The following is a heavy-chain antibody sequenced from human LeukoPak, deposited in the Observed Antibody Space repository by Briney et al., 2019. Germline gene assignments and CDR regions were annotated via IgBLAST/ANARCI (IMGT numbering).Heavy chain of an antibody. CDR1: GFTFSSYG. J-gene: IGHJ4*02. V-gene: IGHV3-33*01. D-gene: IGHD4-17*01. Sequence: GGSLRLSCAASGFTFSSYGMHWVRQAPGKGLEWVAVTWYDGSNKYYADSVKGRFTISRDNSKNTLYLQMNSLRAEDTAVYYCARSAGNYGDYEVDYWGQGTLVTVSS. CDR2: TWYDGSNK. CDR3: ARSAGNYGDYEVDY.